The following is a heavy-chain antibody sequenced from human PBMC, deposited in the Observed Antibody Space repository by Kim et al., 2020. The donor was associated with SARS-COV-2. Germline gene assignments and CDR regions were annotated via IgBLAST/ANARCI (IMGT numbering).Heavy chain of an antibody. Sequence: IGYADSVKGRFTISRDNAKNSLYLQMNSLRAEDTALYYCAKDKDSSGWYSFDYWGQGTLVTVSS. CDR2: I. D-gene: IGHD6-19*01. J-gene: IGHJ4*02. CDR3: AKDKDSSGWYSFDY. V-gene: IGHV3-9*01.